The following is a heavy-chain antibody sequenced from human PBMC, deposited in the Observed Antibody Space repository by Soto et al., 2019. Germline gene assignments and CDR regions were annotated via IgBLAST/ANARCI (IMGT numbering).Heavy chain of an antibody. D-gene: IGHD1-26*01. CDR1: GYPFTSYG. CDR3: ARDRGSYALDY. Sequence: ASVKVSCKASGYPFTSYGLSGVRQAPGKGLEGMGWISANNGNKNYARKLRGRVTMTTDTSTSTAYMELRSLRSDDTAVYYCARDRGSYALDYWGLGTLVTVSS. V-gene: IGHV1-18*01. CDR2: ISANNGNK. J-gene: IGHJ4*02.